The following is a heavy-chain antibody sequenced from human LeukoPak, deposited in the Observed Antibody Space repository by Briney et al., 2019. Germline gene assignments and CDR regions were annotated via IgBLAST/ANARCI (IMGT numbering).Heavy chain of an antibody. CDR1: GYTFTGYY. J-gene: IGHJ6*03. V-gene: IGHV1-2*02. D-gene: IGHD3-10*01. CDR2: INPNSGGT. CDR3: ARAYYYGSGSYLSYYYCYMDV. Sequence: GASVKVSCKASGYTFTGYYMHWVRQAPGQGLEWMGWINPNSGGTNYAQKFQGRVTMTRDTSISTAYMELSRLRSDDTAVYYCARAYYYGSGSYLSYYYCYMDVWGKGTTVTVSS.